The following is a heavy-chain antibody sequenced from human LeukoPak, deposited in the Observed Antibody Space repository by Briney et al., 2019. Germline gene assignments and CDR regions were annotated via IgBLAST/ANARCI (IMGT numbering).Heavy chain of an antibody. V-gene: IGHV3-7*01. CDR1: GFTFSTYW. Sequence: GGSLRLSCAASGFTFSTYWMSWVRQAPGKGLEWVANIKEDGNEIYYVDSVKGRFTISRDNTKNSLYLQMNSLRAEDTAVYYCARDRSWAIIDYWGQGTLVTVSS. CDR2: IKEDGNEI. J-gene: IGHJ4*02. D-gene: IGHD3-16*01. CDR3: ARDRSWAIIDY.